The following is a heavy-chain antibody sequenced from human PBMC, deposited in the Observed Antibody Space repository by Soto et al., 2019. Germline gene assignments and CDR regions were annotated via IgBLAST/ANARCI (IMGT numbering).Heavy chain of an antibody. J-gene: IGHJ6*02. V-gene: IGHV3-33*01. CDR1: GFTFSSYG. Sequence: QVQLVESGGGVVQPGRSLRLSCAASGFTFSSYGMHWVRQAPGKGLEWVAVIWYDGSNKYYADYVKGRFTISRDNSKTTLYLQLNGLRAEDTAVYYCARDVYSSGLGGMEVWGQGTTVTVSS. CDR3: ARDVYSSGLGGMEV. D-gene: IGHD6-19*01. CDR2: IWYDGSNK.